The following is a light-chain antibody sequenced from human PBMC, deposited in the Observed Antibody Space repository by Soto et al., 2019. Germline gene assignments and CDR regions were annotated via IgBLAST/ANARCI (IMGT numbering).Light chain of an antibody. V-gene: IGKV3-20*01. CDR3: QQYGRLPLT. CDR2: GAS. J-gene: IGKJ4*01. CDR1: QSVSSSY. Sequence: EIVLTQSPGTLSLSPGERATLSCRASQSVSSSYLAWYQQKPGQAPRLLIYGASSGATGIPDRFSGSGSGTDFTLTISRLEPEDFAVYYCQQYGRLPLTFGGGTKVDIK.